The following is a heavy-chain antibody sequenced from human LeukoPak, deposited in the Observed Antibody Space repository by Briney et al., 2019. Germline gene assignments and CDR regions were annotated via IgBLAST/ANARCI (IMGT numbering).Heavy chain of an antibody. CDR2: VSTSSGSI. D-gene: IGHD6-13*01. CDR1: GFTFSSYT. Sequence: GGSLRLSCAASGFTFSSYTMSWLRQAPGKGLEWVSSVSTSSGSIYYADSVKGRFTISRDNAKNSLYLQMNSLRAEDTAVYYCARIISSWYYLDYWGQGTLVTVSS. V-gene: IGHV3-21*01. CDR3: ARIISSWYYLDY. J-gene: IGHJ4*02.